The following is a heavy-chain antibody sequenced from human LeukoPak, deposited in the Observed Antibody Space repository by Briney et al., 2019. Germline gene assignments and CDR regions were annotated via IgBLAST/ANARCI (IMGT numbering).Heavy chain of an antibody. Sequence: PGGSLRLSCAASGFTVSSNYMSWVRQAPGKGLEWVSVIYSGGSTYYADSVKGRFTISRDNSKNTLYLQMNSLRAEDTAVNYCAREGNHIVVVPAAIRPYYYYMDVWGKGTTVTVSS. CDR2: IYSGGST. V-gene: IGHV3-53*05. D-gene: IGHD2-2*01. CDR3: AREGNHIVVVPAAIRPYYYYMDV. J-gene: IGHJ6*03. CDR1: GFTVSSNY.